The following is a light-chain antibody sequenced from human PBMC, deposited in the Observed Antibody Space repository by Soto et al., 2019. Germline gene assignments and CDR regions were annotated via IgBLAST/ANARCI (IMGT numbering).Light chain of an antibody. CDR2: DAS. J-gene: IGKJ1*01. Sequence: EIMLTQSPGTLSLSPGDGSALAGGGSQRVRNTLLAWYQQKPGQPPRLLIYDASTRATATPERFSGSGSGTDFTLTVSRLEPEDFAVYYCHQYNSIVQTFGQGTQVDIK. CDR1: QRVRNTL. V-gene: IGKV3-20*01. CDR3: HQYNSIVQT.